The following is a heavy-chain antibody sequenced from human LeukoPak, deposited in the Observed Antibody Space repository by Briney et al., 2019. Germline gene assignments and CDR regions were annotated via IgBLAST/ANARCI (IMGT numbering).Heavy chain of an antibody. CDR2: FYYSGST. D-gene: IGHD3-22*01. CDR1: GGSISSYY. V-gene: IGHV4-59*01. J-gene: IGHJ3*02. Sequence: SETLSLTCTVSGGSISSYYWSWIRQPPGKGLEWIGYFYYSGSTNYNPSLKSRVTISVDTSKNQFSLKLSSVTAADTAVYYCARGGYYYDSSGYWGAFDIWGQGTMVTVSS. CDR3: ARGGYYYDSSGYWGAFDI.